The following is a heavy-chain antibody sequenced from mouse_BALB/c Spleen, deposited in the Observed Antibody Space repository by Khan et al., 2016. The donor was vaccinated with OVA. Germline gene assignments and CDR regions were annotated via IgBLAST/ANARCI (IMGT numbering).Heavy chain of an antibody. CDR3: ARSTYYGNPYAMDY. D-gene: IGHD2-10*01. CDR1: GYTFTSYV. Sequence: EVQLQQSGPELVKPGASVKMSCKASGYTFTSYVMHWVKQKPEQGLEWIGYINPYSDDTKYNEKFKGKATLTSDKSSSTAYMELSSLTSEDSAVYYCARSTYYGNPYAMDYWGQGTSVTVSS. V-gene: IGHV1S136*01. CDR2: INPYSDDT. J-gene: IGHJ4*01.